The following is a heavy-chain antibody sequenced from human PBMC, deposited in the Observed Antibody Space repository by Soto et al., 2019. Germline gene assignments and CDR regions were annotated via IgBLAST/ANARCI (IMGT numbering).Heavy chain of an antibody. CDR3: AKGTLELWFGAFDP. CDR2: ISGSGDST. CDR1: GFTFSSYA. J-gene: IGHJ5*02. D-gene: IGHD3-10*01. Sequence: GGSLRLSCAASGFTFSSYAMSWVRQAPGKGLEWVSAISGSGDSTYYADSVKGRFTISRDNSKNTLYLQMNSLRAEDTAVYYCAKGTLELWFGAFDPWGQGTLVTVSS. V-gene: IGHV3-23*01.